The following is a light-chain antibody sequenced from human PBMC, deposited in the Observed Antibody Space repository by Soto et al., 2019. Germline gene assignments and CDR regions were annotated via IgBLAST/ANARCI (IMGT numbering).Light chain of an antibody. V-gene: IGKV1-5*03. CDR1: QTIDSW. CDR3: QQYHIYSGT. J-gene: IGKJ1*01. Sequence: DIQMTQSPSTLSASVGDRVTITCRASQTIDSWLAWYQQRPGKPPNLLIYKASTLASGVPSRISGNGSRTEFNLTINSLQPDDFATYYCQQYHIYSGTLGQGTKVDIK. CDR2: KAS.